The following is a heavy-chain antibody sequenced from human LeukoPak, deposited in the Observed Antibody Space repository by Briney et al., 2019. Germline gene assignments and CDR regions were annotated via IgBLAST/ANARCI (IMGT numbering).Heavy chain of an antibody. D-gene: IGHD1-7*01. CDR3: ARSGTAGSVDY. CDR2: INNDGKEK. J-gene: IGHJ4*02. Sequence: PGGSLRLSCAASGFTFSSYAMSWVRQAPGKGLEWVANINNDGKEKYYVDSVKGRFTISRDNAKRSLYLQMISLTVEDTSIFYCARSGTAGSVDYWGQGTLVTVSS. CDR1: GFTFSSYA. V-gene: IGHV3-7*01.